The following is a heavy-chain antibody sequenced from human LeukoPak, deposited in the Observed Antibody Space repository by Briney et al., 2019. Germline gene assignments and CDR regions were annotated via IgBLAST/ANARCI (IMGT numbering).Heavy chain of an antibody. CDR3: ARGGRYCSSSTCYYDY. Sequence: GSSVKVPCKASGYTFNGYYMHWVRQAPAQGVDGMGWINPNSGETNYAQKFQGRVTMTRDMSISTAYMELSRLKSDDTAVYYCARGGRYCSSSTCYYDYWGQGTLVTVSS. J-gene: IGHJ4*02. CDR2: INPNSGET. V-gene: IGHV1-2*02. D-gene: IGHD2-2*01. CDR1: GYTFNGYY.